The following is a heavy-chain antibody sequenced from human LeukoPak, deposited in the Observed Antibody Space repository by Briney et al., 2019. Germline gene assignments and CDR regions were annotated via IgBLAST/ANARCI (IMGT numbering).Heavy chain of an antibody. Sequence: AGGSLRLSCAASGFTFRSYGMNWVRQAPGKGLEWVSSITSSSSYIYHADSVKGRFTISRDNAKNSLYLQMNSLRAEDTAVYYCAGGGSNSPYYFDYWGQGTLVTVSS. CDR3: AGGGSNSPYYFDY. V-gene: IGHV3-21*01. D-gene: IGHD2-2*01. CDR1: GFTFRSYG. J-gene: IGHJ4*02. CDR2: ITSSSSYI.